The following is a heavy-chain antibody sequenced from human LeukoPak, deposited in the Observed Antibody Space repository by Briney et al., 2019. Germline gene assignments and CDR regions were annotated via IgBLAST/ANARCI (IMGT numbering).Heavy chain of an antibody. D-gene: IGHD3-10*01. J-gene: IGHJ4*02. CDR2: ISSSGSTI. CDR1: GFTFSDYY. CDR3: ARVPSYYYGSGSTPSYFDY. Sequence: GGSLRLSCAASGFTFSDYYMSWIRQAPGKGLEWVPYISSSGSTIYYADSVKGRFAISRDNAKNSLYLQMNSLRAEDTAVYYCARVPSYYYGSGSTPSYFDYWGQGTLVTVSS. V-gene: IGHV3-11*04.